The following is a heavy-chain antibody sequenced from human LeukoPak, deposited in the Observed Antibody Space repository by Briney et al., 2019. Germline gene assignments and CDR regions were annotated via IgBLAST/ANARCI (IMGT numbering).Heavy chain of an antibody. D-gene: IGHD6-13*01. CDR1: GGSISSSSYY. V-gene: IGHV4-39*07. J-gene: IGHJ6*03. CDR3: ARAYSSSWYRYCYYYYYMDV. CDR2: IYYSGST. Sequence: SETLSLTCTVSGGSISSSSYYWGRIRQPPGKGLEWIGSIYYSGSTYYNPSLKSRVTISVDTSKNQFSLKLSSVTAADTAVYYCARAYSSSWYRYCYYYYYMDVWGKGTTVTVSS.